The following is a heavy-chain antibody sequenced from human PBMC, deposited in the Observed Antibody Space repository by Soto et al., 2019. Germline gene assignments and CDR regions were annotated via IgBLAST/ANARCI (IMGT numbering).Heavy chain of an antibody. J-gene: IGHJ6*02. Sequence: SETLSLTXTVSGGSIIGYYWSWIREPPGKGLESIGYVHYRGNTDYNPSLKSRVTISVDTSKNQFSLKLSSVTAADTAVYYCARGRYCSGDSCKSYFYYYGMDVWGQGTTVTVSS. CDR3: ARGRYCSGDSCKSYFYYYGMDV. D-gene: IGHD2-15*01. CDR2: VHYRGNT. CDR1: GGSIIGYY. V-gene: IGHV4-59*01.